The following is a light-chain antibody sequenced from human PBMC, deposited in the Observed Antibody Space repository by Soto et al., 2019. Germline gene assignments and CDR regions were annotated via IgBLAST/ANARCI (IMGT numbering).Light chain of an antibody. Sequence: DIVMTQSPATLSVAPGERVTFSCRASQGVSRKLAWYQHKPGQAPRLLISGASTGATGIPARFSGSGSGTEFTLTISSLQSEDCAIYYCQQYHTWPITFGGGTQVPIK. J-gene: IGKJ4*01. CDR1: QGVSRK. CDR2: GAS. CDR3: QQYHTWPIT. V-gene: IGKV3-15*01.